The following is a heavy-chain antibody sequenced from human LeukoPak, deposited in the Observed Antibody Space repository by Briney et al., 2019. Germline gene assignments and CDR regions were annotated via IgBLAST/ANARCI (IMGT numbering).Heavy chain of an antibody. CDR1: GYTFTSFG. Sequence: GASVKVSCKVSGYTFTSFGISWVRQAPGQGLEWMGWISTYSGKTNYTQRLQDRISLTADASTSTVFMELRSLTSDDTAVYYCARDSLLEWLRLPPAPSETSVPGCPSKFWGQGTLVTVSS. D-gene: IGHD6-19*01. CDR2: ISTYSGKT. CDR3: ARDSLLEWLRLPPAPSETSVPGCPSKF. V-gene: IGHV1-18*04. J-gene: IGHJ4*02.